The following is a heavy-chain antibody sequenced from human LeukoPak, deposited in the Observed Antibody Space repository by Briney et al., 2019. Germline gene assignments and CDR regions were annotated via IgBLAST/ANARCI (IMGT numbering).Heavy chain of an antibody. CDR3: AKVWGPLHLASGTSSLDY. CDR1: GFTFSSYG. V-gene: IGHV3-30*02. Sequence: GGSLRLSCAASGFTFSSYGIHWVRQAPGKGLEWVAFIRYDGSNKSYADSVKGRFTISRGNSKNTLYLQMNSLRAEDTAVYYCAKVWGPLHLASGTSSLDYWGQGTLVTVSS. J-gene: IGHJ4*02. D-gene: IGHD2-2*01. CDR2: IRYDGSNK.